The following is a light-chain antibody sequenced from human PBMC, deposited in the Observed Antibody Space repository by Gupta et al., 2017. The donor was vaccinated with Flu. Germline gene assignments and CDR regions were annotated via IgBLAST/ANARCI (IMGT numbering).Light chain of an antibody. CDR2: DDT. Sequence: SSVLTQPPSVSVAQGKTATITCGGANVGSEFVYWYQQKTGQAPVLVVYDDTDRPSRIPGRFSGSKSENTATLTISGVEAGDEADYFCQVWDSNTAHVVFGGGTKLTVL. CDR3: QVWDSNTAHVV. J-gene: IGLJ2*01. CDR1: NVGSEF. V-gene: IGLV3-21*03.